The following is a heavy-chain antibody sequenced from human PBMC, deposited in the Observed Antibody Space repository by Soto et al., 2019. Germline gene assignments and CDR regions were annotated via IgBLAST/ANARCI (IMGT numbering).Heavy chain of an antibody. D-gene: IGHD2-15*01. CDR3: ARGGYCSGGSCYGYYYYGMDV. V-gene: IGHV1-69*06. CDR2: IIPIFGTA. J-gene: IGHJ6*02. CDR1: GGTFSSYA. Sequence: WASVKVSCKASGGTFSSYAISWVRQAPGQGLEWMGGIIPIFGTANYAQKFQGRVTITADKSTSTAYMELSSLRSEDTAVYYCARGGYCSGGSCYGYYYYGMDVWGQGTTVTSP.